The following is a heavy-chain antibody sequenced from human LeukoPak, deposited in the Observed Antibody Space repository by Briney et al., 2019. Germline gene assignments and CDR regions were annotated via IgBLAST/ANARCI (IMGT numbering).Heavy chain of an antibody. CDR2: INHSGST. CDR3: ARDCSGGSCYPYNWFDP. J-gene: IGHJ5*02. D-gene: IGHD2-15*01. CDR1: GGSFSGYY. V-gene: IGHV4-34*01. Sequence: PSETLSLTCAVYGGSFSGYYWSWIRQPPGKGLEWIGEINHSGSTNYNPSPKSRVTISVDTSKNQFSLKLSSVTAADTAVYYCARDCSGGSCYPYNWFDPWGQGTLVTVSS.